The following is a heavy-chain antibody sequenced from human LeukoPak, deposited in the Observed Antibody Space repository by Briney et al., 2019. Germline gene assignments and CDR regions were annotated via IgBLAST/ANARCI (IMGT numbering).Heavy chain of an antibody. CDR2: ISGSGDNT. Sequence: GGSLRLSCAASGFTFSSYAMNWVRQAPGKGLEWVSVISGSGDNTYYADSVKGRFTISRDNSKNTLYLQMNSLRAEDTAVYYCARRMAAAGVIDYWGQGTLVTVSS. J-gene: IGHJ4*02. D-gene: IGHD6-13*01. CDR3: ARRMAAAGVIDY. CDR1: GFTFSSYA. V-gene: IGHV3-23*01.